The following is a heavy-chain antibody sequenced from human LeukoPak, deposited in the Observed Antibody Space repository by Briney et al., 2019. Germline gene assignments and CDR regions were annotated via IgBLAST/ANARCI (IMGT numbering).Heavy chain of an antibody. D-gene: IGHD2-2*01. CDR3: APDSTTYP. CDR2: VNPQNGDT. CDR1: GYSFTATY. J-gene: IGHJ3*01. V-gene: IGHV1-2*02. Sequence: ASVTVSFTSSGYSFTATYMHWVRHAPGQGLEWMGWVNPQNGDTQYAHKFQGRVTMTRDTSINTVYMEMTSLRSDDTAVYYCAPDSTTYPWGQGTMVTVSS.